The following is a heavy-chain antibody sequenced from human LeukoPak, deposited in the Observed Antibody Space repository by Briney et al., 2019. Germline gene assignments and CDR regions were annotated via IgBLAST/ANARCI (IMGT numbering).Heavy chain of an antibody. D-gene: IGHD3-9*01. Sequence: GGSLRLSCAASGFTFSSYWMHWVRHAPGKGLVWVSRILSDGSITNYADSVRGRFTISRDNAKNTLYLQMNSLRADDAAVYYCARASSKQLAGYLPDGFDIWGQGTMVTVSS. V-gene: IGHV3-74*01. CDR1: GFTFSSYW. J-gene: IGHJ3*02. CDR3: ARASSKQLAGYLPDGFDI. CDR2: ILSDGSIT.